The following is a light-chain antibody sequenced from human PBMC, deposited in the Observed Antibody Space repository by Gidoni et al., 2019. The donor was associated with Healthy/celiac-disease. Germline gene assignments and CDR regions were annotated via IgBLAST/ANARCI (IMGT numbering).Light chain of an antibody. V-gene: IGKV3-20*01. CDR1: QSVRSSY. CDR3: QQYGSSPS. J-gene: IGKJ4*01. Sequence: EIVLTPSPGTLSLSPGERATLSCRASQSVRSSYLARYQQKPGQAPRLLIYGASSRATGIPDRFSGSGSGTDFTLTISRLEPEDFAVYYCQQYGSSPSFGGGTKVEIK. CDR2: GAS.